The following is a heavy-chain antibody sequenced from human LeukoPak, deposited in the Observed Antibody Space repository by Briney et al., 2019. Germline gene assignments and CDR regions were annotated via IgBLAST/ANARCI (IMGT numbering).Heavy chain of an antibody. CDR1: GFTFSDYY. V-gene: IGHV3-11*01. J-gene: IGHJ4*02. Sequence: GGSLRLSCAASGFTFSDYYMSWIRQAPGKGLEWVSYISSSGSTIYYADSVKGRFTISRDNAKNSLYLQMNSLRAEDTAVYYCARDLDWSSSWYGFFGYWGQGTLVTVSS. CDR3: ARDLDWSSSWYGFFGY. D-gene: IGHD6-13*01. CDR2: ISSSGSTI.